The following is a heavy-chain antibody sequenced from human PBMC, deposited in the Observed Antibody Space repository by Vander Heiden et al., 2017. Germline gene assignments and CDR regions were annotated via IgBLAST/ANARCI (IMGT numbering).Heavy chain of an antibody. CDR2: MNPNSGNT. CDR1: GYTFTSYD. V-gene: IGHV1-8*01. J-gene: IGHJ6*02. CDR3: ARATAHWSCWTV. D-gene: IGHD3-3*01. Sequence: QVQLVQSGAEVKKTGASVKVSCQASGYTFTSYDINWVRQATGQGLEWMGWMNPNSGNTGDAQKCQGRVTMTRNTSISKAYMELSSLRSEDTAVYYCARATAHWSCWTVWVQGNTVTVSS.